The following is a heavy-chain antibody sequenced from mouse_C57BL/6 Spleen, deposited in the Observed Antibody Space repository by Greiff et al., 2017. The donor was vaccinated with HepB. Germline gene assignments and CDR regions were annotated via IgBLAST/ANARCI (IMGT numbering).Heavy chain of an antibody. CDR1: GYTFTSYW. J-gene: IGHJ4*01. V-gene: IGHV1-69*01. CDR3: AAGTRAMDY. Sequence: QVQLQQPGAELVMPGASVKLSCKASGYTFTSYWMHWVKQRPGQGLEWIGEIDPSDSYTNYNQKFKGKSTLTVDKSSSTAYMQLSRLTSEDSAVYYCAAGTRAMDYWGQGTSVTVSS. D-gene: IGHD3-3*01. CDR2: IDPSDSYT.